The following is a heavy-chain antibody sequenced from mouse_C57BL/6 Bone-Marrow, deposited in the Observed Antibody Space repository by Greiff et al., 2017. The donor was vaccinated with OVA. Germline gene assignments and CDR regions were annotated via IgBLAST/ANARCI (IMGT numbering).Heavy chain of an antibody. V-gene: IGHV1-81*01. D-gene: IGHD4-1*02. CDR1: GYTFTSYG. Sequence: QVQLQQSGAELARPGASVKLSCKASGYTFTSYGISWVKQRTGQGLEWIGEIYPRSGNTYYNEKFKGKATLTADKSSSTAYMELHSLTSEDSAVDFYASPNWDGGDYWGQGTTLTVSS. CDR3: ASPNWDGGDY. CDR2: IYPRSGNT. J-gene: IGHJ2*01.